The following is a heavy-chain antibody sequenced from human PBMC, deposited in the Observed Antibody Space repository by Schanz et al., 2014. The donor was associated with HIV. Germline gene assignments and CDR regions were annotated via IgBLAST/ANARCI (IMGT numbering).Heavy chain of an antibody. CDR1: GYAFSDYY. Sequence: QAQLVQSGAEVSEPGASVKVSCKASGYAFSDYYLHWVRKAPGQGLQWMGWINPNSGTTNYAQNFRGRVTMTRDTSISSASLELTRLRSDDTAVYFCTRNRYQLLPFDFWGQGTLVTVSS. J-gene: IGHJ4*02. CDR2: INPNSGTT. V-gene: IGHV1-2*02. CDR3: TRNRYQLLPFDF. D-gene: IGHD1-1*01.